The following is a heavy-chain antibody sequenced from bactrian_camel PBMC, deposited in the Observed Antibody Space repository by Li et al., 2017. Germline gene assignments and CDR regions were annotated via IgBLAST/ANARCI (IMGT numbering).Heavy chain of an antibody. CDR2: IDSDGTT. D-gene: IGHD5*01. J-gene: IGHJ6*01. Sequence: DVQLVESGGGSVQAGGSLRLSCTVSGYTASDDYDCIAWFRQAPGKEREGVAGIDSDGTTTYGDSVKGRFTISKDRAQATLYLQMNNLTSEDTAMYYCAARYQGGFGLGGLCTDVLGDFPYWGQGTQVTVS. CDR3: AARYQGGFGLGGLCTDVLGDFPY. V-gene: IGHV3S10*01. CDR1: GYTASDDY.